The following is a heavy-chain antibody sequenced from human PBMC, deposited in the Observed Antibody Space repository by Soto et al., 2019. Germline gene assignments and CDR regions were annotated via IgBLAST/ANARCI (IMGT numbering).Heavy chain of an antibody. CDR1: GFTFSSYA. CDR3: ASTGDFWSGYYSNDAFDI. J-gene: IGHJ3*02. V-gene: IGHV3-23*01. Sequence: GGSLRLSCAASGFTFSSYAMSWVRQAPGKGLEWVSAISGSGGSTYYADSVKGRFTISRDNSKNTLYLQMNSLRAEDTAVYYCASTGDFWSGYYSNDAFDIWGQGTMVTVS. CDR2: ISGSGGST. D-gene: IGHD3-3*01.